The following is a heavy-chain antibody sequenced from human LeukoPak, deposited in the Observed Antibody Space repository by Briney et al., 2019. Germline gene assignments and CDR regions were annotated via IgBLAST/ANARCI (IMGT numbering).Heavy chain of an antibody. CDR3: ARASGWYFTAFDI. CDR1: GFTFSSYG. J-gene: IGHJ3*02. V-gene: IGHV3-23*05. D-gene: IGHD6-19*01. Sequence: GGSLRLSCAASGFTFSSYGVSWVRQAPGKGLEWVSGIDSVKGRFTISRDNSKSTLYLQMNSLRAEDTAVYYCARASGWYFTAFDIWGQGTMVTVSS. CDR2: I.